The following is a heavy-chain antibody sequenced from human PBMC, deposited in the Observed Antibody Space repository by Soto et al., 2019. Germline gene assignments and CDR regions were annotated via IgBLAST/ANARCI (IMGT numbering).Heavy chain of an antibody. CDR3: ARVAGIPMVVAATKTGHFAY. V-gene: IGHV4-34*01. CDR1: GGSFSGYY. D-gene: IGHD2-15*01. CDR2: INHSGST. Sequence: SETLSLTCAVYGGSFSGYYWSWIRQPPGKGLEWIGEINHSGSTNYNPSLKSRVTISVDTSKNQFSLKLSSVTAADTAVYYCARVAGIPMVVAATKTGHFAYWGKRNLVTV. J-gene: IGHJ4*02.